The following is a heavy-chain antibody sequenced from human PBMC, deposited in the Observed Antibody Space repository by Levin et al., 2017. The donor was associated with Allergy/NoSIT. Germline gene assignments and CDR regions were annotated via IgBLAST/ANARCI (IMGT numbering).Heavy chain of an antibody. Sequence: TSETLSLTCTVSGGSISSSSYYWGWIRQPPGKGLEWIGSIYYSGSTYYNPSLKSRVTISVDTSKNQFSLKLSSVTAADTAVYYCARLIEDSSGFLDDAFDSWGQGTMVTVSS. CDR2: IYYSGST. CDR3: ARLIEDSSGFLDDAFDS. CDR1: GGSISSSSYY. V-gene: IGHV4-39*01. J-gene: IGHJ3*02. D-gene: IGHD3-22*01.